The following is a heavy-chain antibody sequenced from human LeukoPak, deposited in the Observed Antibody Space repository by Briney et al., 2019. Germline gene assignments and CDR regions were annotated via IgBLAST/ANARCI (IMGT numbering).Heavy chain of an antibody. J-gene: IGHJ2*01. CDR2: ISASGDST. V-gene: IGHV3-23*01. Sequence: GGSLRLSCAASGFTFSSFAMSWVRQAPGKGLDGLSTISASGDSTYYADSVKGRFTISGDNSRSTLYLQMNSLRAEDTAVYYCAKAPRSYWFFDLWGRGTLVTVSS. D-gene: IGHD2-15*01. CDR1: GFTFSSFA. CDR3: AKAPRSYWFFDL.